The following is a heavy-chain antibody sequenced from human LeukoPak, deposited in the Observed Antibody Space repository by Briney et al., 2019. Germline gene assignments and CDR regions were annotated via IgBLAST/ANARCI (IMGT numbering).Heavy chain of an antibody. V-gene: IGHV4-59*12. CDR1: GGSISGYY. J-gene: IGHJ3*02. CDR2: IHYSGTT. CDR3: ARDSGGPHSGFEI. D-gene: IGHD6-19*01. Sequence: PSETLSLTCTVSGGSISGYYWTWIRQPPGKGLEWLGYIHYSGTTSHNPSLESRVSISVDTSKNQFSLKVSSVTAADTAVYYCARDSGGPHSGFEIWGQGTMVTASS.